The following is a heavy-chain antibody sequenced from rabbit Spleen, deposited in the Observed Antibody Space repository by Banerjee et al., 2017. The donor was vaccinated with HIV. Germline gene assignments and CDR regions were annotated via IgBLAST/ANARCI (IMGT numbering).Heavy chain of an antibody. CDR2: IYAGSGST. Sequence: QEQLVESGGDLVQPEGSLTLTCTASGFSFSSAYYMCWVRQAPGKGLECIACIYAGSGSTYYASWAKGRFTISKTSSTTVTLQMTSLTVADTATYFCARGYGGTNTGIYKFDLWGPGTLVTVS. D-gene: IGHD7-1*01. J-gene: IGHJ2*01. V-gene: IGHV1S45*01. CDR1: GFSFSSAYY. CDR3: ARGYGGTNTGIYKFDL.